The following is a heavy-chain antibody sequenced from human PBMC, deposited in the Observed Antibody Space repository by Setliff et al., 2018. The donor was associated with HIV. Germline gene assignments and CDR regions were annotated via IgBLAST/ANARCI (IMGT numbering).Heavy chain of an antibody. J-gene: IGHJ4*02. Sequence: PGGSLRLSCAASGFTFSSYSMTWVRQAPGKGLEWVSSISSSSSYIYYADSIKGRFTISRDNAKSSLYLQMNSLRAEDTAVYYCTRVVGEGYNSVDYWGQGTLVTVSS. D-gene: IGHD5-12*01. CDR2: ISSSSSYI. CDR3: TRVVGEGYNSVDY. V-gene: IGHV3-21*01. CDR1: GFTFSSYS.